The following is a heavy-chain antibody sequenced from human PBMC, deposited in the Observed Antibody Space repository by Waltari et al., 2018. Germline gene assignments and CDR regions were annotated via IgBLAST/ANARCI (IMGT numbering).Heavy chain of an antibody. Sequence: RWVESGGGRVKRGGPRGLSGPALGFPSISLTMTGVRQAPGQGLELVSSISSSSSSYKNYADSGKGRFTISRDDAKNSLYLQMNSLRAEYTAVYYCTRTDGNSGPSDYWGQGTLVTVSS. CDR1: GFPSISLT. V-gene: IGHV3-21*01. D-gene: IGHD5-12*01. CDR3: TRTDGNSGPSDY. J-gene: IGHJ4*02. CDR2: ISSSSSSYK.